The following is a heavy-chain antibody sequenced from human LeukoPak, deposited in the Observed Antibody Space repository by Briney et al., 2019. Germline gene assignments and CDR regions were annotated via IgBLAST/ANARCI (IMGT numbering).Heavy chain of an antibody. J-gene: IGHJ5*02. V-gene: IGHV4-59*01. CDR1: GGSISSYY. Sequence: PSETLSLTCTVSGGSISSYYWSWIRQPPGKGLEWIGYIYYSGSTNYNPSLKSRVTISVDTSKNQFSLKLSSVTAADTAVYYCAREFSSTSGENWFDPWGQGTLVTVSS. D-gene: IGHD2-2*01. CDR2: IYYSGST. CDR3: AREFSSTSGENWFDP.